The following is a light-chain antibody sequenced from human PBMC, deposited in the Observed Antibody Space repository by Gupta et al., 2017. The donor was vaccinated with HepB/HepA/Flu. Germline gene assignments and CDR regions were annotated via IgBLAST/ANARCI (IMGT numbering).Light chain of an antibody. CDR1: QSVSSY. CDR3: QQRSNWPCS. CDR2: DAS. V-gene: IGKV3-11*01. J-gene: IGKJ2*04. Sequence: VLTHSPATLSLSPGERATLSCRASQSVSSYLAWYQQKPGQAPRLLIYDASNRATGIPARFSGSGSGTDFTLTISSLEPEDFAVYYCQQRSNWPCSFGQGTKLEIK.